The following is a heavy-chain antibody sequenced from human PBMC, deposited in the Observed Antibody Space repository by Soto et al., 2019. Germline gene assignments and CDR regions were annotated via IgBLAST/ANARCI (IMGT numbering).Heavy chain of an antibody. D-gene: IGHD2-2*01. J-gene: IGHJ4*02. V-gene: IGHV3-23*01. Sequence: GGSLRLSCAASGFTFSSYAMSWLRQAPGKGLEWVSSVSGSSGTIYYADSVKGRFTISRDNSMDTLYLETNSLRAEDTAIYYYAKDRAYCGSSTCYRAFDYWGQGTLVTVSS. CDR3: AKDRAYCGSSTCYRAFDY. CDR2: VSGSSGTI. CDR1: GFTFSSYA.